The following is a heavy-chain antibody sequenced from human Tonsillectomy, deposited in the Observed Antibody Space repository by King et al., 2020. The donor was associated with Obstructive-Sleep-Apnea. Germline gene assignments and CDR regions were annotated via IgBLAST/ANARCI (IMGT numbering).Heavy chain of an antibody. CDR1: GFTFSTYG. V-gene: IGHV3-33*01. CDR3: ARDDVDIAPWDD. J-gene: IGHJ4*02. CDR2: IRYDGSNK. D-gene: IGHD5-12*01. Sequence: VHLVESVGAAAQPVSSLRLSRSASGFTFSTYGMHWVSPCQGNGLEWWAVIRYDGSNKDYADSVKGRFTLSRDNSKNTLYLQMNSLRAEDTAVYYCARDDVDIAPWDDWGQGTLVTVSS.